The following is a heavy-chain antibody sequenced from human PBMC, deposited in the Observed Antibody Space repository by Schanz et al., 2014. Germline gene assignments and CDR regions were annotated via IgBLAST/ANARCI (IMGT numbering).Heavy chain of an antibody. Sequence: QLQLVESGGGVVQPGGSLKLSCVASGFTFKNYGIHWVRQALGKGLEWLTFIPFDASNKYYADSVKGRFTISRDNSKNTVYLQMDSLRPEDTAVYYCARRYCSGASCYSSRGPFGYWGQGTLVTVSS. J-gene: IGHJ4*02. CDR3: ARRYCSGASCYSSRGPFGY. D-gene: IGHD2-15*01. CDR2: IPFDASNK. CDR1: GFTFKNYG. V-gene: IGHV3-30*02.